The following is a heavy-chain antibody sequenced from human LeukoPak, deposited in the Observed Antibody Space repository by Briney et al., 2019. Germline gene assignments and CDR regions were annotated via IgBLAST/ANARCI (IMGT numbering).Heavy chain of an antibody. V-gene: IGHV4-59*08. CDR3: ARHHCGGGDCYPTYYFDY. Sequence: SETLSLTCSVSGGSIGSSYWSWIRQPPGKGLEWIGYIYYSGTTNYNPSLKSRVTISVDTSKNEFSLKLNSVTAADTAVYYCARHHCGGGDCYPTYYFDYWGQGTLVTVSS. CDR2: IYYSGTT. D-gene: IGHD2-21*02. J-gene: IGHJ4*02. CDR1: GGSIGSSY.